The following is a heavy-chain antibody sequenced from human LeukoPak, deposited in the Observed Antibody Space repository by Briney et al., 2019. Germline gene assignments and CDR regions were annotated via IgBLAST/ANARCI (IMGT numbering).Heavy chain of an antibody. CDR2: INPNSGGT. V-gene: IGHV1-2*02. CDR1: GYTFTGYY. J-gene: IGHJ4*02. D-gene: IGHD2-15*01. CDR3: AREYCSGGSCYFRQKYYFDY. Sequence: ASVKVSCKASGYTFTGYYMHWVRQAPGQGLEWMGWINPNSGGTNYAQKFQGRVSMARDTSISTAYMERSRLKSDDTAVYYCAREYCSGGSCYFRQKYYFDYWGQGTLVTVSS.